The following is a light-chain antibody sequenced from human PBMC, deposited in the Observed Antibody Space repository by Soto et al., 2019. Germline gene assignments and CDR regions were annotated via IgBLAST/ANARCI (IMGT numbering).Light chain of an antibody. Sequence: DIQMTHSPYSLCSSLVDRVTITCQASQDINNYVNWYQQKPGKAPKLLIFDASTLKTGVPSRFSGSGSGTDFSFTISSLQPEDIATYYCQQSNDLVSFGQGTRLEIK. J-gene: IGKJ5*01. CDR1: QDINNY. CDR2: DAS. CDR3: QQSNDLVS. V-gene: IGKV1-33*01.